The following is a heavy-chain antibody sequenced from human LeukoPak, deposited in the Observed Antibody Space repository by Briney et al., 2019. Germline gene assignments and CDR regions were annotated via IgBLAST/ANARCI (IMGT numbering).Heavy chain of an antibody. D-gene: IGHD3-3*01. CDR1: GGSISSYY. V-gene: IGHV4-4*07. CDR3: ARAGLRFLEWFLDY. J-gene: IGHJ4*02. Sequence: PSETLSPTCTVSGGSISSYYWSWIRQPAGKGLEWIGRIYTSGSTNYNPSLKSRVTMSVDTSKNQFSLKLSSVTAADTAVYYCARAGLRFLEWFLDYWGQGTLVTVSS. CDR2: IYTSGST.